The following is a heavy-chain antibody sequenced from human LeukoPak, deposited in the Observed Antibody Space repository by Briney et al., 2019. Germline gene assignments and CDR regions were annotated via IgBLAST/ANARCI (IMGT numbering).Heavy chain of an antibody. CDR2: IYPGDSDT. CDR1: GYSFTSYW. CDR3: ARALAYCGGDCYHAFDI. V-gene: IGHV5-51*01. J-gene: IGHJ3*02. D-gene: IGHD2-21*02. Sequence: GESLKISCKGSGYSFTSYWIGWARQMPGKGLEWMGIIYPGDSDTRYSPSFQGQVTISADKSISTAYLQWSSLKASDTAMYYCARALAYCGGDCYHAFDIWGQGTMVTVSS.